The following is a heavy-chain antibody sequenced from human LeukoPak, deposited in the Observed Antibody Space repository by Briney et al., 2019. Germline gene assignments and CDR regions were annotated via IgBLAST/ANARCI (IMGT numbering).Heavy chain of an antibody. J-gene: IGHJ5*02. D-gene: IGHD3-10*01. CDR1: GGSISSGDYY. CDR2: IYYSGST. CDR3: AREGFGEPTYNWFDP. V-gene: IGHV4-30-4*08. Sequence: SETLSLTCTVSGGSISSGDYYWSWIRQPPGKGLEWIGYIYYSGSTYYNPSLKSRVTISVDTSKNQFSLKLSSVTAADTAVYYCAREGFGEPTYNWFDPWGQGTLVTVSS.